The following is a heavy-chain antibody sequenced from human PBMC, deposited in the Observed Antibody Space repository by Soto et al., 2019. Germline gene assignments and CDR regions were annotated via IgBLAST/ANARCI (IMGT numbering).Heavy chain of an antibody. CDR3: AKGGYSGYEFFEY. Sequence: ASVKVSCKASGYTFTNYAIHWVRQAPGQRLEWMGWINAGNGNTKYSQKFQGRVTITRDTSASTAYMELSSLRSEDTAVYYCAKGGYSGYEFFEYWGQGTLVTVSS. CDR2: INAGNGNT. V-gene: IGHV1-3*01. CDR1: GYTFTNYA. D-gene: IGHD5-12*01. J-gene: IGHJ4*02.